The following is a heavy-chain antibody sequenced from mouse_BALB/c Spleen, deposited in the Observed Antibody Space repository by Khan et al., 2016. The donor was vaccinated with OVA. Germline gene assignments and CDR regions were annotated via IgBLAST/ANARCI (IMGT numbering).Heavy chain of an antibody. V-gene: IGHV1-4*01. CDR3: VREGADQRSDGWVAY. CDR2: INPSNDYT. Sequence: QVQLQESGAELARPGASLKMSCKASGYTFPSYTIHWVRQRPGLTLVWIGHINPSNDYTNYNPTFKDKATLIVDTSSSPAYLQLSSLTSECCAVYYGVREGADQRSDGWVAYWGQGTLGTVSA. CDR1: GYTFPSYT. J-gene: IGHJ3*01.